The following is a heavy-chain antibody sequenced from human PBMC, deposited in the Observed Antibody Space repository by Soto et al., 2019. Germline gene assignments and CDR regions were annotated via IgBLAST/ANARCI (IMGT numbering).Heavy chain of an antibody. CDR1: GFTFSSYS. D-gene: IGHD3-3*01. CDR2: ISSSSSTI. Sequence: GGSLRLSCAASGFTFSSYSMNWVRQAPGKGLEWVSYISSSSSTIYYADSVKGRFTISRDNAKNSLYLQMNSLRDEDTAVYYCARGGGITIFGVVKEYYYYGMDVWGQGTTVTVSS. J-gene: IGHJ6*02. V-gene: IGHV3-48*02. CDR3: ARGGGITIFGVVKEYYYYGMDV.